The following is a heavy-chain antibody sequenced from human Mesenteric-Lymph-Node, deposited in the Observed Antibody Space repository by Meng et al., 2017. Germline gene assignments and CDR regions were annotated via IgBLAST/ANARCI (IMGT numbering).Heavy chain of an antibody. CDR1: GGSISSGGHS. V-gene: IGHV4-31*03. CDR2: IYYSGST. D-gene: IGHD3-22*01. CDR3: ARVDSSGYFLDY. Sequence: QVQLQESGPGLGKPSQTLSLTCTVSGGSISSGGHSWSWIRQHPGKGLEWIAYIYYSGSTYYNPSLKSRVILSVDTSKNQFSLKLCSVTAADTAVYYCARVDSSGYFLDYRGQGTLVTVSS. J-gene: IGHJ4*01.